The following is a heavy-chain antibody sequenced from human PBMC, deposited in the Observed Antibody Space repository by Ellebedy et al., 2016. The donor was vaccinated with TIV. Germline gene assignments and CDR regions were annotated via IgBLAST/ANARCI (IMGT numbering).Heavy chain of an antibody. CDR2: IYYSGST. CDR1: GGSISSSSYY. CDR3: ARAFDHAGYFQH. V-gene: IGHV4-39*07. J-gene: IGHJ1*01. D-gene: IGHD3-16*01. Sequence: SETLSLXCTVSGGSISSSSYYWGWIRQPPGKGLEWIGSIYYSGSTYYNPSLKSRVTISVDTSKNQFSLKLSSVTAADTAVYYCARAFDHAGYFQHWGQGTLVTVSS.